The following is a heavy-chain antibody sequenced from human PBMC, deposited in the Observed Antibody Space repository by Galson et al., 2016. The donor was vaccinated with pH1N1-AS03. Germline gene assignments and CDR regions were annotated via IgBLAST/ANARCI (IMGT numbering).Heavy chain of an antibody. CDR3: VVHCSTGNCYPS. CDR2: INEDGSAR. Sequence: SLRLSCAASGFTFNNYWMSWVRQAPGKGLEWVANINEDGSARFYVGPLHGRSTISRDNGINSLYLEMNSLRTEDTATYYCVVHCSTGNCYPSSGQGTLVTVSS. CDR1: GFTFNNYW. V-gene: IGHV3-7*01. D-gene: IGHD2-15*01. J-gene: IGHJ5*02.